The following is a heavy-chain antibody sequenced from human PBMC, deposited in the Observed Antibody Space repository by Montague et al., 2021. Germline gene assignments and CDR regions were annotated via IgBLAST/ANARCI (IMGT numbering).Heavy chain of an antibody. D-gene: IGHD5-12*01. CDR2: IYWDDDK. CDR1: GISLSTSGVG. J-gene: IGHJ4*02. CDR3: AHRQGGYDLWY. V-gene: IGHV2-5*02. Sequence: PALVKPTQTLTLTCTFSGISLSTSGVGVGWIRQPPGKALEWLALIYWDDDKRYSPSLKSRLTITKDTSKNQVVLTMTNMDPVDTATYYCAHRQGGYDLWYWGQGTLVTVSS.